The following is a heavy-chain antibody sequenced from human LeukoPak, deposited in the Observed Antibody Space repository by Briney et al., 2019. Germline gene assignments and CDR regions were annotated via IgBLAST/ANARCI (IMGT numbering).Heavy chain of an antibody. CDR2: IYYSGST. Sequence: SETLSLTCTVSGGSISSYYWSWIRQPPGKGLEWIGYIYYSGSTNYNPSLKSRVTMSVDTYKNQFSLNLSSVTAADTAVYYCARTIYCSGGSCYRGLFDYWGQGTLVTVSS. CDR3: ARTIYCSGGSCYRGLFDY. J-gene: IGHJ4*02. D-gene: IGHD2-15*01. CDR1: GGSISSYY. V-gene: IGHV4-59*01.